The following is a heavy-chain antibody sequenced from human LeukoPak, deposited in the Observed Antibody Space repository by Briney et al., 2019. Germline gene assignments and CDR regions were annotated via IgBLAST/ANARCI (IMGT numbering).Heavy chain of an antibody. V-gene: IGHV4-34*01. D-gene: IGHD4-11*01. Sequence: PSETLSLTCTVSGGSISSYYWSWIRQPPGKGLEWIGEINHSGSTNYNPSLKSRVTISVDTSKNQFSLKLSSVTAADTAVYYCARGGDDYSNYEGDFDYWGQGTLVTVSS. J-gene: IGHJ4*02. CDR3: ARGGDDYSNYEGDFDY. CDR2: INHSGST. CDR1: GGSISSYY.